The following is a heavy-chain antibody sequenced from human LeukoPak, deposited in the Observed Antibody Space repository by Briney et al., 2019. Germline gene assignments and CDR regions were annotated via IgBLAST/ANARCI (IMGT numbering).Heavy chain of an antibody. CDR3: ARDGASGVDIVAHTFDY. CDR1: GGSVSSYY. V-gene: IGHV4-59*02. J-gene: IGHJ4*02. CDR2: IHHSGGT. Sequence: SETLSLTCTVSGGSVSSYYWSWIRQSPGKGLEWIGYIHHSGGTNYNPSLKSRAAISVETSKNQFSLKLRPVTAADTAVYYCARDGASGVDIVAHTFDYWGQGTLVTVSS. D-gene: IGHD5-12*01.